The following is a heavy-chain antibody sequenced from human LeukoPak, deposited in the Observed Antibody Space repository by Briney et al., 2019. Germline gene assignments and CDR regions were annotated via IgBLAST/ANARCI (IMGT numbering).Heavy chain of an antibody. V-gene: IGHV1-69*06. D-gene: IGHD1-1*01. CDR1: GGTFSSYA. CDR2: IIPIFGTA. Sequence: VASVKVSCKASGGTFSSYAISWVRQAPGQGLEWMGGIIPIFGTANYAQKFQGRVTITADKSTSTAYMELSSLRSEDTAVYYCARKGVYNWNDSYYYGMDVWGQGTLVTVSS. J-gene: IGHJ6*02. CDR3: ARKGVYNWNDSYYYGMDV.